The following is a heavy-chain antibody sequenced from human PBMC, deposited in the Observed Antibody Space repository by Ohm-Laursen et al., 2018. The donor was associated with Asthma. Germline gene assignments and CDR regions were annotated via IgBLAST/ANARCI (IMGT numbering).Heavy chain of an antibody. J-gene: IGHJ1*01. V-gene: IGHV3-33*08. CDR1: GFTFSSYA. CDR2: IWYDGSNK. Sequence: SLRLSCSASGFTFSSYATHWVRQAPGKGLEWVAVIWYDGSNKYYADSVKGRFTISRDNSENTLYLQMNSLRAEDTALYYCARIGPEWELPGREYSLHHWGEGTLVTVSS. D-gene: IGHD1-26*01. CDR3: ARIGPEWELPGREYSLHH.